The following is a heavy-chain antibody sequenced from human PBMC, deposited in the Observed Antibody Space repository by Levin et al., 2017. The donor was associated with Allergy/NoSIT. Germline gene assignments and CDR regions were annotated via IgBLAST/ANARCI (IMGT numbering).Heavy chain of an antibody. CDR3: VRPATTSWVRYHFDY. Sequence: GGSLRLSCSASGFTFSSYAVHWVRQAPGKGLEYVSGISNDGGSTYYADSVGGRFTISRDNSKNTVDLQMRDLRVEDTATYYWVRPATTSWVRYHFDYWGQGTLVTVSS. D-gene: IGHD2-2*01. CDR2: ISNDGGST. J-gene: IGHJ4*02. V-gene: IGHV3-64D*06. CDR1: GFTFSSYA.